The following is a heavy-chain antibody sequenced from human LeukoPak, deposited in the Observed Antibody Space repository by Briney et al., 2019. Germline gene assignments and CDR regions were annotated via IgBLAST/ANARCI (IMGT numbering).Heavy chain of an antibody. J-gene: IGHJ5*02. Sequence: NPSETLSLTCTVPVGSISSSSYYSGWIRQPPGKGLEWIGCIYFSGITSYKPSLKSGSTISVDTSKNQFSLKVRSLTLAATAVYNGARDGAYLPRQPWGQGTLVTVSS. CDR1: VGSISSSSYY. V-gene: IGHV4-39*07. CDR3: ARDGAYLPRQP. D-gene: IGHD2/OR15-2a*01. CDR2: IYFSGIT.